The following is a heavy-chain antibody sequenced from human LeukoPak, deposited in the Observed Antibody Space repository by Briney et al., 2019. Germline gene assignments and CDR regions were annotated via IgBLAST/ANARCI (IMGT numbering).Heavy chain of an antibody. CDR3: ARDGSDYYGSGSYYGEAFDY. V-gene: IGHV1-24*01. D-gene: IGHD3-10*01. Sequence: ASVKVSCKVSGYTLTELSMHWVRQAPGKGLEWMGGFDPEDGETIYAQKFQGRVTMTEDTSTDTAYMELSSLRSDDTAVYYCARDGSDYYGSGSYYGEAFDYWGQGTLVTVSS. J-gene: IGHJ4*02. CDR1: GYTLTELS. CDR2: FDPEDGET.